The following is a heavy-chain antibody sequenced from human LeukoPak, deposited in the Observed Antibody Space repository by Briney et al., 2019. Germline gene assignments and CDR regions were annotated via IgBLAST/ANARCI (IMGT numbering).Heavy chain of an antibody. Sequence: GASVKVSCKASGYTFTSFAIHWVRQAPGQRLEWMGWINAGNGNTKYSQKFQGRVTISRDTSTSTAYMELSSLRSEDTAVYYCAVEGVWTTAMVIGWGQGTLVTVSS. CDR3: AVEGVWTTAMVIG. CDR1: GYTFTSFA. V-gene: IGHV1-3*01. CDR2: INAGNGNT. D-gene: IGHD5-18*01. J-gene: IGHJ4*02.